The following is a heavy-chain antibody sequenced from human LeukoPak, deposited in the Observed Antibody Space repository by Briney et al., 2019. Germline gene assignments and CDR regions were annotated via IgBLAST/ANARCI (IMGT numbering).Heavy chain of an antibody. CDR2: ISGVGSNT. CDR3: AKPKTTLEDAFHI. CDR1: GFTFSSYG. D-gene: IGHD1/OR15-1a*01. J-gene: IGHJ3*02. V-gene: IGHV3-NL1*01. Sequence: QPGRPLRLSCAASGFTFSSYGMTWVRQAPGKGLEWVSVISGVGSNTDYADSVKGRFTISRDNSKNTLYLQMNSLRAEDTAVYYCAKPKTTLEDAFHIWGQGTMVTVSS.